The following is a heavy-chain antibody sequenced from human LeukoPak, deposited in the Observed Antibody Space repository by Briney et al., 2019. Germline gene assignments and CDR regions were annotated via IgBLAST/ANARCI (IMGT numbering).Heavy chain of an antibody. Sequence: GGSLRLSCAASGFTFSSYEMNWVRQAPGKGLDWVSYISSSGNTIYYADSVKGRFTISRDNAKNSLYLQMNTLRAEDTAVYYCARESPPQYSYDSSSYLGPMDAFDIWGQGTMVTVSS. J-gene: IGHJ3*02. D-gene: IGHD3-22*01. CDR2: ISSSGNTI. V-gene: IGHV3-48*03. CDR3: ARESPPQYSYDSSSYLGPMDAFDI. CDR1: GFTFSSYE.